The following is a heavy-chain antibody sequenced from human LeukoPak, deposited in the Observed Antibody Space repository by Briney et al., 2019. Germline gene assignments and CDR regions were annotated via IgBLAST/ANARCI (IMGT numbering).Heavy chain of an antibody. Sequence: PGGSLRLSCAASGFTFSNYWMHWVRQAPGKGLVWVSRISIDESSTTYADSVKGRFTISRDNAKNTLYLQMNSLRAEDTAVYYCARGTDCSGGSCYSWPKLGVYYGMDVWGQGTTVTVSS. CDR2: ISIDESST. V-gene: IGHV3-74*01. CDR1: GFTFSNYW. CDR3: ARGTDCSGGSCYSWPKLGVYYGMDV. J-gene: IGHJ6*02. D-gene: IGHD2-15*01.